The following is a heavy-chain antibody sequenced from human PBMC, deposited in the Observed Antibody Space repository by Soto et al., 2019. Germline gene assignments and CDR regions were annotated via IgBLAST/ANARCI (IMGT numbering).Heavy chain of an antibody. V-gene: IGHV3-74*01. CDR2: LSSDGMDT. J-gene: IGHJ6*02. CDR1: GFIFSDFW. Sequence: PGGSLRLSCATSGFIFSDFWMHWVRQAPGKGLVWVARLSSDGMDTVYADSVKGRFTISRDNAKNSLYLQMNSLRAEDTAVYYCARDGGFVAVAGYYYYYGMDVWGQGTTVTVSS. CDR3: ARDGGFVAVAGYYYYYGMDV. D-gene: IGHD6-19*01.